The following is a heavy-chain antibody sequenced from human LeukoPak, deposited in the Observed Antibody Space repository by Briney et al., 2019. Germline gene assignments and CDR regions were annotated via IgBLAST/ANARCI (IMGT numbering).Heavy chain of an antibody. D-gene: IGHD6-13*01. V-gene: IGHV4-61*02. J-gene: IGHJ4*02. CDR2: IYTSGST. Sequence: PSQTLSLTCTVSGGSISSGSYYWSWIRQPAGKGLKWIGRIYTSGSTNYNPSLKSRVTISVDTSKNQFSLKLSSVTAADTAVYYCARGPQRAAGFEEYYFDYWGQGTLVTVSS. CDR3: ARGPQRAAGFEEYYFDY. CDR1: GGSISSGSYY.